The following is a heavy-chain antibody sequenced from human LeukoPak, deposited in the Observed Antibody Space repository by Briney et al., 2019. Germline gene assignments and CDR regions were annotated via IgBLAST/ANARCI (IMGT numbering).Heavy chain of an antibody. V-gene: IGHV4-4*02. CDR1: GGSISSSNW. CDR2: IYHSGST. D-gene: IGHD3-22*01. Sequence: SGTLSLTCAVSGGSISSSNWWSWVRQPPGKGLEWIGEIYHSGSTNYNPSLKSRVTISVDKSKNLFSLKLSSVTAADTAVYYCARESGYYYDTRYFDYWGQGTLVTVSS. J-gene: IGHJ4*02. CDR3: ARESGYYYDTRYFDY.